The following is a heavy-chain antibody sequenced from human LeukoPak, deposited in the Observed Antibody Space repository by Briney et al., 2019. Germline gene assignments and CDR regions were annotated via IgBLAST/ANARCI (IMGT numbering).Heavy chain of an antibody. V-gene: IGHV5-51*01. J-gene: IGHJ6*03. CDR3: ARQRVGAAAGSYHYYYMDV. Sequence: GESLKISCKGSGYSFTNYWIGWVRQTPGKGLEWMGIIYPGDSDTTYSPSFQGQVTISADKSISTAYLQWSSLKASDAAMYYCARQRVGAAAGSYHYYYMDVWGKGTTVTVSS. CDR1: GYSFTNYW. D-gene: IGHD6-13*01. CDR2: IYPGDSDT.